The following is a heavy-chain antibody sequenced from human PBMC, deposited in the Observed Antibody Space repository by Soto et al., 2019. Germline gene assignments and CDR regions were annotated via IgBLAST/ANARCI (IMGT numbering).Heavy chain of an antibody. Sequence: QVQLVHSGAEVKKPGASVKVSCKASGYPFPTYYLHWVRQAPGQGPEWMGWINPDSGSTHYAKKFEGRVALIRDTSSANADMELHRLPSDAPAIYYRARTYFEILTGHFNLFGPLGQGTLVTVSS. CDR3: ARTYFEILTGHFNLFGP. CDR1: GYPFPTYY. J-gene: IGHJ5*02. CDR2: INPDSGST. D-gene: IGHD3-9*01. V-gene: IGHV1-2*02.